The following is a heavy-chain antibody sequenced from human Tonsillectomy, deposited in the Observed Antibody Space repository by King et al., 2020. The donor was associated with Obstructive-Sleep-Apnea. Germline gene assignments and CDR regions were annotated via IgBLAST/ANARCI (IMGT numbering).Heavy chain of an antibody. CDR3: AKDASYGSGSYCGY. CDR1: GFTFSSYG. V-gene: IGHV3-30*18. J-gene: IGHJ4*02. Sequence: VQLVESGGGVVQPGRSLRLSCAASGFTFSSYGMHWVRQAPGKGLEGVAVISYDGSNKYYADSVKGRFTISRDNSKNTLYLQMNSLRAEDTAVYYCAKDASYGSGSYCGYWGQGTLVTVSS. D-gene: IGHD3-10*01. CDR2: ISYDGSNK.